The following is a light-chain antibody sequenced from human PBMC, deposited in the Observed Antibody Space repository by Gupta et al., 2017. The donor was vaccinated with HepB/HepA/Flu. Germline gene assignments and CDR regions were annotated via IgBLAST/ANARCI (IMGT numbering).Light chain of an antibody. V-gene: IGKV3-20*01. CDR1: QSVSGNY. Sequence: EIVLTQSPVTLSLSPGARATLSCRASQSVSGNYLAWYQQKSGKAPRRLISGASTGAIGLPVRFSGSGSVTDFTLTITRLKPEDFAVYYCQQYGPSPPYTFGQETKLDIK. J-gene: IGKJ2*01. CDR3: QQYGPSPPYT. CDR2: GAS.